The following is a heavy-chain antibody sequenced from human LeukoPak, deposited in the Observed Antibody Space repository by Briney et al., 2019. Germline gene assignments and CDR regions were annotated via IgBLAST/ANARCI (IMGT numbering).Heavy chain of an antibody. CDR2: INPNSGGT. CDR1: GYTFTGYY. CDR3: ARDLEWLYPGGAFDI. J-gene: IGHJ3*02. D-gene: IGHD3-3*01. V-gene: IGHV1-2*02. Sequence: ASVKVSCKASGYTFTGYYMHWVRQAPGQGLEWMGWINPNSGGTNYAQKFQGRVTMTRDTSISTAYMELSRLISDDTAVYYCARDLEWLYPGGAFDIWGQGTMVTVSS.